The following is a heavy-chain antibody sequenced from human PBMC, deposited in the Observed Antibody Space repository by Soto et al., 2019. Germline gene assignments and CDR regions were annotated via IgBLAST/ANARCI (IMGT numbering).Heavy chain of an antibody. CDR2: IYYSGST. Sequence: LSLTCTVSGGSISSYYWSWIRQPPGKGLEWIGYIYYSGSTNYNPSLKSRVTISVDTSKNQFSLKLSSVTAADTAVYYCARVSQSVWFDPWGQGTLVTVSS. J-gene: IGHJ5*02. CDR1: GGSISSYY. CDR3: ARVSQSVWFDP. V-gene: IGHV4-59*01.